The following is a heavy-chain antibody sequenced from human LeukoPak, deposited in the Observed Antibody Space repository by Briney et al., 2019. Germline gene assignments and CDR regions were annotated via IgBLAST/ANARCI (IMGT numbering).Heavy chain of an antibody. CDR3: ARDPFHGGPDVCDI. Sequence: GGSLRLSCAASGFTFSSYSMNWVRQAPGKGLEWVSYISSGSSSIYYADSVKGRFTVSRDNAKTSLYLQMNSLRAEDTAVYYCARDPFHGGPDVCDIWGQGTTVTVSS. CDR1: GFTFSSYS. J-gene: IGHJ3*02. CDR2: ISSGSSSI. D-gene: IGHD2-15*01. V-gene: IGHV3-48*01.